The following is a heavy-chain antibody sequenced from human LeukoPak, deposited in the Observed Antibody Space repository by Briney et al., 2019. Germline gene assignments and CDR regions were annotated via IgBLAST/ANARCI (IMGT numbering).Heavy chain of an antibody. V-gene: IGHV1-18*01. D-gene: IGHD4-23*01. CDR1: GYTFTSYG. CDR3: ARTTVVYHGFDP. J-gene: IGHJ5*02. CDR2: ISAYNGNT. Sequence: ASVTVSCTASGYTFTSYGISWVRQAPGQGLEWMGWISAYNGNTNYAQKLQGRVTMTTDTSTSTAYMELRSLRSDDTAVYYCARTTVVYHGFDPWGQGTLVTVSS.